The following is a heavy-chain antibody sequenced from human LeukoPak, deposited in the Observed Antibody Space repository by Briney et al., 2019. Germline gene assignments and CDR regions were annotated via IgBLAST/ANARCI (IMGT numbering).Heavy chain of an antibody. CDR3: ARGDYYDSSGYSQYFQH. D-gene: IGHD3-22*01. J-gene: IGHJ1*01. CDR1: GFTFNNYG. V-gene: IGHV3-30*03. CDR2: ISYGGDNK. Sequence: GVSLRLSCAASGFTFNNYGIHWVRQAPGKGLEWVAVISYGGDNKYYADSLKGRFTISRDNSKNTLFLQMHNLRAEDTAVYYCARGDYYDSSGYSQYFQHWGQGTLVTVSS.